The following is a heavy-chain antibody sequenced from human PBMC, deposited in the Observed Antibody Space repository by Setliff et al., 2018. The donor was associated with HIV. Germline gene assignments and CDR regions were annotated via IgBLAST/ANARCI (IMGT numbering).Heavy chain of an antibody. CDR3: ARDRGDDAFDI. V-gene: IGHV4-59*01. CDR2: IYYSGST. D-gene: IGHD3-10*01. J-gene: IGHJ3*02. Sequence: SSETLSLTCTVSGGSISSYYWSWIRQPPGKGLEWIGYIYYSGSTNYNPSLKSRVTISVDTSKNQFSLKLSSVTAADTAVYYCARDRGDDAFDIWGQGTMVTVSS. CDR1: GGSISSYY.